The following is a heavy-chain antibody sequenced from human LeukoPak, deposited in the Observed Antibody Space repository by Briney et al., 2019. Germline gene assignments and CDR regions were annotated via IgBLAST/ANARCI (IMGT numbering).Heavy chain of an antibody. D-gene: IGHD4-17*01. V-gene: IGHV4-34*01. J-gene: IGHJ4*02. CDR2: INHGGST. Sequence: SETLSLTCAVYGGSFSNYYWAWIRQPPGKGLEWIGEINHGGSTNYNPSLKSRVTMSVDTSKNQFSLKLTSVTAAGTSVYYCARGSHDYGDFYLFDYWGQGTLVTVSS. CDR1: GGSFSNYY. CDR3: ARGSHDYGDFYLFDY.